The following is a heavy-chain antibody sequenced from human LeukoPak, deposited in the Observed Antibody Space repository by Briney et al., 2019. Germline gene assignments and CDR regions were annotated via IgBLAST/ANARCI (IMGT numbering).Heavy chain of an antibody. V-gene: IGHV3-20*04. CDR2: VNWNGDRT. Sequence: PGGSLRLSCAASGFSFDDYAMSWVRQAPGKGLEWVSGVNWNGDRTGYADSVKGRFTISRDNAKNSLYLQMNSLRAEDTAVYYCASAVGAKTFDYWGQGTLVTVSS. CDR3: ASAVGAKTFDY. J-gene: IGHJ4*02. CDR1: GFSFDDYA. D-gene: IGHD1-26*01.